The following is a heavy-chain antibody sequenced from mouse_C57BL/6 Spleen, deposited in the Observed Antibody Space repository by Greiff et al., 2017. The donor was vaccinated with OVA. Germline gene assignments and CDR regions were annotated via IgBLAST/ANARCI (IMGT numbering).Heavy chain of an antibody. Sequence: EVQVVESGGGLVKPGGSLKLSCAASGFTFSSYTMSWVRQTPEKRLEWVATISGGGGNTYYPDSVKGRFTISRDNAKNTLYLQMSSLRSGDTALYYCARHRTAQAFGCWGQSTTLTVSS. D-gene: IGHD3-2*02. CDR2: ISGGGGNT. J-gene: IGHJ2*01. CDR1: GFTFSSYT. V-gene: IGHV5-9*01. CDR3: ARHRTAQAFGC.